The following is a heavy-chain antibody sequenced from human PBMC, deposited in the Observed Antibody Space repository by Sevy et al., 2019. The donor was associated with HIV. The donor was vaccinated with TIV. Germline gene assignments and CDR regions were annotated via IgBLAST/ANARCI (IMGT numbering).Heavy chain of an antibody. D-gene: IGHD1-26*01. Sequence: GGSLRLSCAASGFSFSSSSMNWLRQAPGKGLEWLAYITRDGKTKYYADFVKGRFTISQDNAQNSLFLQLNSLRDDDTAVYYCARDYSGSYYRFDLWGHGTLVTVSS. J-gene: IGHJ4*01. CDR3: ARDYSGSYYRFDL. CDR1: GFSFSSSS. CDR2: ITRDGKTK. V-gene: IGHV3-48*02.